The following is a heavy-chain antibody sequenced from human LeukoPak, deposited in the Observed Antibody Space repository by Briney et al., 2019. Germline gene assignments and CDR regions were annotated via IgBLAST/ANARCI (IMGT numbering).Heavy chain of an antibody. J-gene: IGHJ6*03. D-gene: IGHD3-16*02. Sequence: ASVKVSCKASGYTFTSYDINWVRQATGQGLEWMGWMNPNSGNTGYAQKFQGRVTMTRNTSISTAYMELSSLRSEDTAVYYCARYRVKSGRYYYYMDVWGKGTTVTVSS. CDR2: MNPNSGNT. V-gene: IGHV1-8*01. CDR1: GYTFTSYD. CDR3: ARYRVKSGRYYYYMDV.